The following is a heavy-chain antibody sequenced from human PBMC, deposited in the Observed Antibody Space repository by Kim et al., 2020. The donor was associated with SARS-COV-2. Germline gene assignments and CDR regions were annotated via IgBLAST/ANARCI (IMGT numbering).Heavy chain of an antibody. J-gene: IGHJ6*02. CDR2: INHSGST. Sequence: SETLSLTCAVYGGSFSGYYWSWIRQPPGKGLEWIGEINHSGSTNYNPSLKSRVTISVDTSKNQFSLKLSSVTAADTAVYYCASSDIVVVPAAMRGDYYYGMDVWGQGTTVTVSS. CDR3: ASSDIVVVPAAMRGDYYYGMDV. D-gene: IGHD2-2*01. CDR1: GGSFSGYY. V-gene: IGHV4-34*01.